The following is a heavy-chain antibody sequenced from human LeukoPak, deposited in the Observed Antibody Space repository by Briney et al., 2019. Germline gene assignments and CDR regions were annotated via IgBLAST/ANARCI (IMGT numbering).Heavy chain of an antibody. Sequence: PSETLSLTCAVSGGSISSYYWSWVRQPPGKGLEWNGYISYAGDTNYNPSLKGRITMSVDTSKIQFSLRLRSVTAADTAVYYCARHRRDVQLVGHSALDVWGQGTTVTVSS. D-gene: IGHD6-13*01. J-gene: IGHJ6*02. CDR1: GGSISSYY. CDR2: ISYAGDT. V-gene: IGHV4-59*08. CDR3: ARHRRDVQLVGHSALDV.